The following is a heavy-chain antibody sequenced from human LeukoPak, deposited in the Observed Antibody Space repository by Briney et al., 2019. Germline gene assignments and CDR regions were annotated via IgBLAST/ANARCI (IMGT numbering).Heavy chain of an antibody. CDR1: GFTFSSYG. Sequence: GGSLRLSCAASGFTFSSYGMRWVRQAPGKGLEWVAFIRYDGSNKYYADSVKGRFTISRDNSKNTLYLQMNSLRAEDTAVYYCAKDQRSITIFGVVYDYWGQGTLVTVSS. CDR3: AKDQRSITIFGVVYDY. V-gene: IGHV3-30*02. CDR2: IRYDGSNK. J-gene: IGHJ4*02. D-gene: IGHD3-3*01.